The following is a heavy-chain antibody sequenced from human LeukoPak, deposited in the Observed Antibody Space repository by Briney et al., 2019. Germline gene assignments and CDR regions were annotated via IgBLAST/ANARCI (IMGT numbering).Heavy chain of an antibody. CDR3: ARGPVDSLNWFDP. V-gene: IGHV3-48*03. J-gene: IGHJ5*02. CDR1: GFIFNIYE. CDR2: ISSSGSTI. D-gene: IGHD5-12*01. Sequence: PGGSLRLSCVGSGFIFNIYEMNWIRQAPGKGLEWVSYISSSGSTIYYADSVKGRFTISRDNAKNSLYLQMNSLRAEDTAVYYCARGPVDSLNWFDPWGQGTLVTVSS.